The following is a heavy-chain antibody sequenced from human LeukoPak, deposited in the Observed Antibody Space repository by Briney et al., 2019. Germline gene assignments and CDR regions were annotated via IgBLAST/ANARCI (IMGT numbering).Heavy chain of an antibody. V-gene: IGHV3-23*01. J-gene: IGHJ3*02. D-gene: IGHD1-1*01. CDR1: GFTFSSYA. CDR3: AKVVWKGAFDI. Sequence: GGSLRLSCAASGFTFSSYAMSWVRHAAGKGLEWVSGISGSGDSTYDADSVKGRFTISRDNSKNTLYLQMNSLRAEDTAVYYCAKVVWKGAFDIWGQGTMVTISS. CDR2: ISGSGDST.